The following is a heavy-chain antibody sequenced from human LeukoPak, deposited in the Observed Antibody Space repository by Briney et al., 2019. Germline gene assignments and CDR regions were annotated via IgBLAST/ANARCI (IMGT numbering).Heavy chain of an antibody. CDR1: GFTFDDYA. Sequence: GRSLRLSCAASGFTFDDYAMHWVRQAPGKGLEWVSGISWNSGSIVFADSVKGRFAISRDNAKNSLYLQMNSLRAEDTALYYCAKDIGRGYSSSWSYFDYWGQGTLVTVSS. V-gene: IGHV3-9*01. CDR2: ISWNSGSI. J-gene: IGHJ4*02. D-gene: IGHD6-13*01. CDR3: AKDIGRGYSSSWSYFDY.